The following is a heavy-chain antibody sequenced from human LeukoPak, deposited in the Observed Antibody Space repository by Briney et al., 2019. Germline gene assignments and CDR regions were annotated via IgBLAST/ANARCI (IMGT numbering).Heavy chain of an antibody. CDR3: ARPLTHYYDSSGRYGFGV. J-gene: IGHJ3*01. CDR1: GYTFTSYG. CDR2: ISAYNGDT. V-gene: IGHV1-18*01. Sequence: ASAKVSCKASGYTFTSYGCSWVRQGPGQGLEWMGWISAYNGDTSYAQKFQGRVTMTTDTSTSTVYMEQRSLRSDDTAVYYCARPLTHYYDSSGRYGFGVWGQGTLVIVSS. D-gene: IGHD3-22*01.